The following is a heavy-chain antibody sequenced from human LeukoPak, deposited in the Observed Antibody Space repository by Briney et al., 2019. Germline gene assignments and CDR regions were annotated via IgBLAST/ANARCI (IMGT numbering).Heavy chain of an antibody. CDR2: IRYDGSNK. D-gene: IGHD6-13*01. Sequence: PGGSLRLSCAASGFTFSSYAMSWVRQAPGKGLEWVAFIRYDGSNKYYADSVKGRFTISRDNSKNTLYLQMNSLRAEDTAVYYCAKAASAAGRQWPFDYWGQGTLVTVSS. CDR1: GFTFSSYA. CDR3: AKAASAAGRQWPFDY. V-gene: IGHV3-30*02. J-gene: IGHJ4*02.